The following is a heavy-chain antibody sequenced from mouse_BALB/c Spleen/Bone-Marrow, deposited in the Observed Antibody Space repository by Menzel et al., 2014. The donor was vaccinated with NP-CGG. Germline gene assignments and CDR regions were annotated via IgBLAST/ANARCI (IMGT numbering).Heavy chain of an antibody. CDR2: ISSGSSTI. CDR1: GFTFSSFG. V-gene: IGHV5-17*02. CDR3: ARSPYDYAAMDY. Sequence: EVKLMESGGGLVQPGGSRKLSCAASGFTFSSFGMHWVRQAPEEGLEWVAYISSGSSTIYYADTVKGRFTISRDNPKNTLFLQMTSLRSEDTAMYYCARSPYDYAAMDYWGQGTSVTVSS. J-gene: IGHJ4*01. D-gene: IGHD2-4*01.